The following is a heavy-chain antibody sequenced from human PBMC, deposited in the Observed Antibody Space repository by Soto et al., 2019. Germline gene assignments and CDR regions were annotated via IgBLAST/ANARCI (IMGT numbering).Heavy chain of an antibody. J-gene: IGHJ6*02. CDR1: GFTFSSYA. Sequence: QVQLVESGGGVVQPGRSLRLSCAASGFTFSSYAMHWVRQAPGKGLEWVAVISYDGSNKNHADTVKGRFTISRDNSKNTLYLQMNSLRAEDTAVYYCARGYDFWSGYYYHYGMDVWGQGTTVTVSS. CDR2: ISYDGSNK. D-gene: IGHD3-3*01. V-gene: IGHV3-30-3*01. CDR3: ARGYDFWSGYYYHYGMDV.